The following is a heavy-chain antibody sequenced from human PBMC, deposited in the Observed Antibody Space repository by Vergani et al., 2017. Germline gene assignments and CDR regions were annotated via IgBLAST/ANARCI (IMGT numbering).Heavy chain of an antibody. D-gene: IGHD3-22*01. CDR2: IYHSGST. V-gene: IGHV4-4*02. CDR1: GGSISSSNW. Sequence: QVQLQESGPGLVKPSGTLSLTCAVSGGSISSSNWWSWVRQPPGKGLEWIGEIYHSGSTNYNPSLKSRVTISVDTSKNQFSLKLSSVTAADTAVYYCARGSYDSSGYYKYYYYGMDVWGQGP. J-gene: IGHJ6*02. CDR3: ARGSYDSSGYYKYYYYGMDV.